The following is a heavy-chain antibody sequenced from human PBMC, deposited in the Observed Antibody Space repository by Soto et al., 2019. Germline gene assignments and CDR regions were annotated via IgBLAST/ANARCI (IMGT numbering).Heavy chain of an antibody. V-gene: IGHV4-59*08. Sequence: SETLSLTCTVSGGSISSYYWSWIRQPPGKGLEWIGYIYYSGSTNYNPSLKSRVTISVDTSKNQFSLKLSSVTAADTAVYYCESGQPDTAMVSYWGQGTLVTVSS. CDR2: IYYSGST. D-gene: IGHD5-18*01. CDR1: GGSISSYY. J-gene: IGHJ4*02. CDR3: ESGQPDTAMVSY.